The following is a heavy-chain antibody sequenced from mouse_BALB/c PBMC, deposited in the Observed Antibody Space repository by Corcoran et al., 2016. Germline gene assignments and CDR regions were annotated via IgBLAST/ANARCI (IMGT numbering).Heavy chain of an antibody. J-gene: IGHJ4*01. CDR2: ISYDGST. CDR1: GYSITRGYY. Sequence: DVQLQESGPGLVKPSQSLSLTCSVTGYSITRGYYWNWIRPFPGNKREWMGYISYDGSTNYNPSLKNQNSITRDTPKNQFFLKLNSVTPEETATYYCASLTTTAIWGQGTSVTVAS. CDR3: ASLTTTAI. V-gene: IGHV3-6*02. D-gene: IGHD1-2*01.